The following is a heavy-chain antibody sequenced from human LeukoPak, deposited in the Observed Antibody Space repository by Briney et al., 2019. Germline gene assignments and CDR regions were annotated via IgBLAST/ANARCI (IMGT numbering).Heavy chain of an antibody. Sequence: SQTLSLTCDISGDSVSSNSAAWNWIRQSPSRGLEWLGRTYYRSKWYNDYVVSVKGRISINPDTSKNRFSLQLNSVTPEDTAVYYCARGGSGWSVSLLDSWGQGTLVTVSS. CDR3: ARGGSGWSVSLLDS. CDR1: GDSVSSNSAA. D-gene: IGHD6-13*01. J-gene: IGHJ5*01. V-gene: IGHV6-1*01. CDR2: TYYRSKWYN.